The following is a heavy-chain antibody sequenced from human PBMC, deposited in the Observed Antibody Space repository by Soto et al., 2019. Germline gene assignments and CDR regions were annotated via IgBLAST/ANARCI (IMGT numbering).Heavy chain of an antibody. V-gene: IGHV1-69*01. Sequence: QVQLVQSGAEVKKPGSSVKVSCKASGGTFSSYAISWVRQAPGQGLEWMGGIIPIFGTATYAQKFQGRVTITADESTSTAYMERSSLRSEDTAVYYCARSRPALVVATAIDYWGQGPLVTVSS. J-gene: IGHJ4*02. CDR2: IIPIFGTA. D-gene: IGHD2-15*01. CDR1: GGTFSSYA. CDR3: ARSRPALVVATAIDY.